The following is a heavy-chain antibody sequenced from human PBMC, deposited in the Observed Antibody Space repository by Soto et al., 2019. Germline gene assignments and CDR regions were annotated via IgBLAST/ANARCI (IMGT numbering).Heavy chain of an antibody. J-gene: IGHJ3*02. CDR1: GGSISSGGYS. Sequence: SETLSLTCAVSGGSISSGGYSWSWIRQPPGKGLEWIGYIYHSVSTYYNPSLKSRVTISVDRSKNQFSLKLSSVTAADLAVYYCAREETGTEGAFDIWGQGTMVTVSS. CDR2: IYHSVST. CDR3: AREETGTEGAFDI. D-gene: IGHD1-1*01. V-gene: IGHV4-30-2*01.